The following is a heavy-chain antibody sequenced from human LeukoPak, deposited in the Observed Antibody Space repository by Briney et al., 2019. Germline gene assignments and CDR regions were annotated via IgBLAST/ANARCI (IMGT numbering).Heavy chain of an antibody. CDR3: ARDLGVATIFDY. V-gene: IGHV3-23*01. CDR1: GFTFSSYA. J-gene: IGHJ4*02. D-gene: IGHD5-12*01. CDR2: ISGSGGST. Sequence: GGSLRLSCAASGFTFSSYAMSWVRQAPGKGLEWVSAISGSGGSTYYADSVKGRFTISRDNSKNTLYLQMNSLRAEDTAVYYCARDLGVATIFDYWGQGTLVTVSS.